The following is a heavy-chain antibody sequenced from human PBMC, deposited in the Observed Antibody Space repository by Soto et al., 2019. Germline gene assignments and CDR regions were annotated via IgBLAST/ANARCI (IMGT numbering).Heavy chain of an antibody. CDR1: GGSISSYY. J-gene: IGHJ3*02. D-gene: IGHD6-6*01. CDR3: AGDANHLSISVPFPTRGAFDI. V-gene: IGHV4-4*07. CDR2: IYTSGST. Sequence: SETLSLTCTVSGGSISSYYWSWIRQPAGKGLEWIGRIYTSGSTNYNPSLTSRVTMSVDTSKNQFSLKLSSVTAADTAVYYCAGDANHLSISVPFPTRGAFDIWGQGTMVTVSS.